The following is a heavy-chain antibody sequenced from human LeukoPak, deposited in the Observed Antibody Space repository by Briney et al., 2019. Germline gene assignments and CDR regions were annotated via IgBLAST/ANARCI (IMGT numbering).Heavy chain of an antibody. CDR1: GGTFSSYA. J-gene: IGHJ6*03. V-gene: IGHV1-69*05. Sequence: SVKVSCKASGGTFSSYAISWVRQAPGQGLEWMGRIIPIFGTANYAQKFQGRVTITTDESTSTAYMELSSLRSEDTAVYYCARVAVAGNYYYYYMDVWGKGTTVTVSS. D-gene: IGHD6-19*01. CDR3: ARVAVAGNYYYYYMDV. CDR2: IIPIFGTA.